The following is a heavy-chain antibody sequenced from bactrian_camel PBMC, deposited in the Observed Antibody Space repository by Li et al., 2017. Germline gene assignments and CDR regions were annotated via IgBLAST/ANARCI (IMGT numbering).Heavy chain of an antibody. D-gene: IGHD6*01. CDR3: AEGRGSRGDHCYSLNH. V-gene: IGHV3S54*01. J-gene: IGHJ4*01. CDR2: IYAGGVAT. Sequence: QLESGGGSVQAGRSLRLSCIASGDIESSECMAWFRQDPGKEREGLATIYAGGVATHYAASVKGRFTISRDSAKNTVYLQMNNLQPEDTATYYCAEGRGSRGDHCYSLNHWGQGTQVTVS. CDR1: GDIESSEC.